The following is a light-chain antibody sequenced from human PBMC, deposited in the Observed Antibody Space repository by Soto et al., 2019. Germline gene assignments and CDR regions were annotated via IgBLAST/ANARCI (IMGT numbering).Light chain of an antibody. CDR3: AAWDDSLNALV. V-gene: IGLV1-44*01. CDR2: SNN. J-gene: IGLJ2*01. CDR1: SSNIGSNT. Sequence: QSVLTQPPSASGTPRQRVTISCSGSSSNIGSNTVNWYQQLPGTAPKLLIYSNNQRPSGVPDRFSGSKSGTSASLAISGLQSEDEADYYCAAWDDSLNALVFGGGTQLTVL.